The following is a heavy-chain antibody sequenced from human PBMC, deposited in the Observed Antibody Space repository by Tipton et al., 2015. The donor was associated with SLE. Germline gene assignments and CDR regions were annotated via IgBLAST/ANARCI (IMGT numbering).Heavy chain of an antibody. CDR3: ARSVFAGGGKETFYSFDY. CDR1: GFTVSSNY. Sequence: SLRLSCAASGFTVSSNYMSWVRQAPGKGLEWVSVIYSGGSTYYADSVKGRFTISRDNSKNTLYLQMNSLRAGDTAVYYCARSVFAGGGKETFYSFDYWGQGILVTVSS. V-gene: IGHV3-66*01. J-gene: IGHJ4*02. CDR2: IYSGGST. D-gene: IGHD1-14*01.